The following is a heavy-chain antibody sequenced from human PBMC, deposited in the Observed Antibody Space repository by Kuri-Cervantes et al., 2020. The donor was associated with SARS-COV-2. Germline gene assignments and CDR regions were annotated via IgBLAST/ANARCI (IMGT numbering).Heavy chain of an antibody. CDR1: GFTFSSYA. CDR3: ALASGIAVAGPNY. J-gene: IGHJ4*02. Sequence: GESLKISCAASGFTFSSYAMSWVRQAPGKGLEWVSAISGSGGSTYYADSVKGRFTISRDNSKNTLYLQMNSLRAEDTAVYYCALASGIAVAGPNYWGQGTLVTVSS. V-gene: IGHV3-23*01. CDR2: ISGSGGST. D-gene: IGHD6-19*01.